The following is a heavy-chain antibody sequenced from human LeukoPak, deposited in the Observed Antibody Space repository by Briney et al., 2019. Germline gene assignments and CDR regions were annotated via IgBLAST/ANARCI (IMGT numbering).Heavy chain of an antibody. CDR1: GGTFSSYA. D-gene: IGHD2-2*01. Sequence: GASVKVSCKASGGTFSSYAISWVRQAPGQGLEWMGGIIPIFGTANYAQKFQGRVTITADESTSTAYMELSSLRSEDTAVYYCATDLGGGYCSSTSCYEFDYWGQGILVTVSS. CDR2: IIPIFGTA. V-gene: IGHV1-69*13. J-gene: IGHJ4*02. CDR3: ATDLGGGYCSSTSCYEFDY.